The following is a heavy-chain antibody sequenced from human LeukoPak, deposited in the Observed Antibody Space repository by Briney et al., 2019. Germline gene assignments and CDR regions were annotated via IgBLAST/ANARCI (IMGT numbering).Heavy chain of an antibody. V-gene: IGHV3-30*18. Sequence: PGRSLRLSCAASGFTFSSYGMHWVRQAPGKGLEWVAVISYDGSNKYYADSVKGRFTISRDNSKNTLYLQMNSLRAEDTAVYYCAKDPRIAAAGPYYFDYWGQGTLVTVSS. D-gene: IGHD6-13*01. CDR3: AKDPRIAAAGPYYFDY. J-gene: IGHJ4*02. CDR2: ISYDGSNK. CDR1: GFTFSSYG.